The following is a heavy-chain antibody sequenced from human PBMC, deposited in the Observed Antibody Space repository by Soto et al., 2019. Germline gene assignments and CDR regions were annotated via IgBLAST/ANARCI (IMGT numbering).Heavy chain of an antibody. V-gene: IGHV1-46*01. Sequence: ASVKVSCKASRYTFTSYYIHWVRQAPGQGLEWMGIINPSGGSTSYAQKLQGRVTMTRDTSTSTVYMELSSLRSEDTAVYYCARDMVAGTAPAYDYGMDVWGQGTTVTVSS. D-gene: IGHD2-15*01. CDR1: RYTFTSYY. CDR2: INPSGGST. CDR3: ARDMVAGTAPAYDYGMDV. J-gene: IGHJ6*02.